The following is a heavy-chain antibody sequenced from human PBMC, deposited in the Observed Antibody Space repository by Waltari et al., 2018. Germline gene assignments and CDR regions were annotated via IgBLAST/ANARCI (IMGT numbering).Heavy chain of an antibody. V-gene: IGHV4-39*01. CDR3: ARHINFWSGYYFDS. CDR1: GASLDNTTHY. CDR2: IYYTGTT. Sequence: QLQLQESGPQLVKPSETLSLTCTVSGASLDNTTHYWGWVRQPPGKGLEWIVSIYYTGTTYYNPSLKSRMTISAETSKTQFSLRLSSVTAADTAVYYCARHINFWSGYYFDSWGQGTLVTVSS. J-gene: IGHJ4*02. D-gene: IGHD3-3*01.